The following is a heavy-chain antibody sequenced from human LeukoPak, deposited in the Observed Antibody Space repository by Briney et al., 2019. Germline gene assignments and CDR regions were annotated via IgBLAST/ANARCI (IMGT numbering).Heavy chain of an antibody. CDR1: GYTFTSYY. D-gene: IGHD3-3*01. J-gene: IGHJ5*02. CDR3: ARGTKITIFGVVHSRNWFDP. Sequence: GASVKVSCKASGYTFTSYYMHWVRQAPGQGLEWMGIINPSGGSTSYAQKFQGRVTMTRDTSTSTAYMELGSLRSEDTAVYYCARGTKITIFGVVHSRNWFDPWGQGTLVTVSS. V-gene: IGHV1-46*01. CDR2: INPSGGST.